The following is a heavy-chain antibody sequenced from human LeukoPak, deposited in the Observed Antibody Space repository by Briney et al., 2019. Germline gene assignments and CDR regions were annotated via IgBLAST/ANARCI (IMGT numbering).Heavy chain of an antibody. CDR2: TDRNTGNP. CDR3: VRDVGNYDSRGYYLGWFDP. J-gene: IGHJ5*02. D-gene: IGHD3-22*01. Sequence: ASVKVSCKASGGTFSSYAISWVRQAPGQGLEWMGWTDRNTGNPTYAQGFTGRFVFSLDTSVTTAYLQISSLKAEDTAVYYCVRDVGNYDSRGYYLGWFDPWGQGTLVTVFS. CDR1: GGTFSSYA. V-gene: IGHV7-4-1*02.